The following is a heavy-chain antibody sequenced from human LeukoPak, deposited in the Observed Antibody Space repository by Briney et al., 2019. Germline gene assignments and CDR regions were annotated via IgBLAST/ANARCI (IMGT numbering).Heavy chain of an antibody. CDR3: ARHLSSITSCPNY. CDR1: GYRLSRYW. V-gene: IGHV5-51*01. J-gene: IGHJ4*02. D-gene: IGHD2-2*01. Sequence: GESPKIPLKGPGYRLSRYWIALVRRMPGKGPEWMGIIYHRDSRTPYSPSFQGQVTISFDKSISTAYLQWSSLKASDTAMYYCARHLSSITSCPNYWGPGTLVTVSS. CDR2: IYHRDSRT.